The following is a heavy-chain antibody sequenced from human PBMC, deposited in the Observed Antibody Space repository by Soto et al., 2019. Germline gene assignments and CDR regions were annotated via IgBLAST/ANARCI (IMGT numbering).Heavy chain of an antibody. CDR1: GFTFSSYA. J-gene: IGHJ4*02. CDR3: ARDGLLGYFDD. D-gene: IGHD3-16*01. CDR2: ISYDGSNK. V-gene: IGHV3-30-3*01. Sequence: QVQLVESGGGVVQPGRSLRLSCAASGFTFSSYAMHWVRQAPGKGLEWVAVISYDGSNKYYADSVKGRFTISRDNSKNTLYLKMNSLRAEDTAVYYWARDGLLGYFDDWGQGTLVTVSS.